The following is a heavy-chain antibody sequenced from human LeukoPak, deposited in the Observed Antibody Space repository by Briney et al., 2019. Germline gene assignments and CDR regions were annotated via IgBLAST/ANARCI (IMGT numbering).Heavy chain of an antibody. CDR1: GGTFSSYA. CDR3: ASFYNESRGYYYDPKGAYLDN. Sequence: SVKVSCKASGGTFSSYAISWVRQAPGQGLEWMGRIVPIFGIAIYAQKFQGRVTITADKSTSTAYMELSSLRSEETAVYYCASFYNESRGYYYDPKGAYLDNGGRETLVTFP. V-gene: IGHV1-69*04. CDR2: IVPIFGIA. D-gene: IGHD3-22*01. J-gene: IGHJ4*02.